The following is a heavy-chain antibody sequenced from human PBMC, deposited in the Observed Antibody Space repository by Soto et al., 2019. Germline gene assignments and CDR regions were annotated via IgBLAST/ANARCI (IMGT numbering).Heavy chain of an antibody. J-gene: IGHJ4*02. Sequence: EVQLVESGGGLVQPGGSLKLSCAASGFTFSGSAMHWVRQASGKGLEWVGRIRSKANSYATAYAASVKGRFTISRDDSKNTAYLQMNSLKTEDTAVYYCTRLPSGGAVAVVDGYWGQGTLVTVSS. D-gene: IGHD5-12*01. V-gene: IGHV3-73*02. CDR1: GFTFSGSA. CDR3: TRLPSGGAVAVVDGY. CDR2: IRSKANSYAT.